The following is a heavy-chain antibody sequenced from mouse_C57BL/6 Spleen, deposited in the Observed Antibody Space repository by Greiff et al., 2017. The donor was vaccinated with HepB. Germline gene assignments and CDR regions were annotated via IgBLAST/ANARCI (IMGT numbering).Heavy chain of an antibody. J-gene: IGHJ4*01. CDR1: GFSLTSYG. D-gene: IGHD2-14*01. Sequence: VQGVESGPGLVQPSQCLSITCTVSGFSLTSYGVHWVRQSPGKGLEWLGVIWSGGSTDYNAAFISRLSISKDNSKSQVFFKMNSLQADDTAIYYCARFSTTDAMDYWGQGTSVTVSS. CDR3: ARFSTTDAMDY. CDR2: IWSGGST. V-gene: IGHV2-2*01.